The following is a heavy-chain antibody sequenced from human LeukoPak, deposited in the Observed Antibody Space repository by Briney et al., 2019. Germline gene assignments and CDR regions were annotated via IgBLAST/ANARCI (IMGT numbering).Heavy chain of an antibody. CDR2: INWNGGNT. J-gene: IGHJ4*02. D-gene: IGHD4-17*01. Sequence: GGSLRLSCAASGFTFDDYGMSWVRQAPGKGLEWVSGINWNGGNTNYGDSVKGRFTISRDNAKNSLYLQMNSLRAEDTAVYYCAREGGTTVTFDYWGQGTLVTVSS. V-gene: IGHV3-20*04. CDR3: AREGGTTVTFDY. CDR1: GFTFDDYG.